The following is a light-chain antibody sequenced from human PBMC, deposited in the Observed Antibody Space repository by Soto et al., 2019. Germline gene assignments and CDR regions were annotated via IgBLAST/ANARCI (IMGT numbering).Light chain of an antibody. J-gene: IGKJ2*01. CDR1: QSVSSSY. Sequence: EIVVTQSPGTLSLSPGERATLSCRASQSVSSSYLAWYQQKPGQAPRLLIYGASSRATGIPDRFSGSGSGTDFTLNISRLEPEDFAVYYCQQYGSSPPYTFGQGTKLEIK. CDR3: QQYGSSPPYT. V-gene: IGKV3-20*01. CDR2: GAS.